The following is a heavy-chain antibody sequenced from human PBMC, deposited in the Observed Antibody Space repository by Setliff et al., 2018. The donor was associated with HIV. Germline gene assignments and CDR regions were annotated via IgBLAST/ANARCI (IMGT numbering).Heavy chain of an antibody. CDR1: GYSFSSYY. V-gene: IGHV1-46*04. CDR2: INPSGGST. J-gene: IGHJ4*02. Sequence: ASVKVSCKTSGYSFSSYYMNWVRQAPGHGLEWLGAINPSGGSTKFSQVRDRVTMTRDTSTSTVYMELSSLRSEDTAVYYCAREYDVLLWIGSQYGRGNLDSWGQGTPVTVSS. CDR3: AREYDVLLWIGSQYGRGNLDS. D-gene: IGHD3-10*01.